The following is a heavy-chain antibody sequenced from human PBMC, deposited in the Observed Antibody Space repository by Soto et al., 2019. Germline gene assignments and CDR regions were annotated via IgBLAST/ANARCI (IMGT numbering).Heavy chain of an antibody. J-gene: IGHJ4*02. V-gene: IGHV2-26*02. CDR1: GSSLDNPRMG. Sequence: QVTLKESGSVLVKPTGTLTLTCTVSGSSLDNPRMGVSWIRQPPGKALEWLAHIFSNDEKSYSASLKSRLSISKDTSKSQVVFTMTNLDPVDTATYYCVRTSLMTAYKHSFDYWGQGTLVTVSS. D-gene: IGHD3-9*01. CDR3: VRTSLMTAYKHSFDY. CDR2: IFSNDEK.